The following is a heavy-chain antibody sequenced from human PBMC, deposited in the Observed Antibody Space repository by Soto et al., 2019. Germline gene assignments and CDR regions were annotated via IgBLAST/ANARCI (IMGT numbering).Heavy chain of an antibody. CDR2: IWYDGSNK. J-gene: IGHJ3*02. CDR1: GFTFSSYG. CDR3: ARDRIPGSYLDAFDI. Sequence: GGSLRLSCAASGFTFSSYGMHWVRQAPGKGLEWVAVIWYDGSNKYYADSVKGRFTISRDNSKNTLYLQMNSLRAEDTAVYYCARDRIPGSYLDAFDIWGQGTMVTVSS. V-gene: IGHV3-33*01. D-gene: IGHD3-10*01.